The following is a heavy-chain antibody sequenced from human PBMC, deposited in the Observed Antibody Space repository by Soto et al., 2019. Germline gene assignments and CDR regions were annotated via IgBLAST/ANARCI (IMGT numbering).Heavy chain of an antibody. CDR1: GGSISSGGYY. Sequence: QVQLQESGPGLVKPSQTLSLTCTVSGGSISSGGYYWSWIRQHPGKGLEWIGYIYYSGSTYYNPSLKSRVTISVDTSKNQFSLKLSSVTAADTAVYYCARGKVEMATTNAFDIWGQGTMVTVSS. D-gene: IGHD5-12*01. V-gene: IGHV4-31*03. CDR2: IYYSGST. J-gene: IGHJ3*02. CDR3: ARGKVEMATTNAFDI.